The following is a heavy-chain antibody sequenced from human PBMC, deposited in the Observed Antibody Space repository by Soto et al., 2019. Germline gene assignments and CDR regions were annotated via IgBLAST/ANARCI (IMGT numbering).Heavy chain of an antibody. Sequence: ASETLSLTCLVSGQYIKSNFWWAWVRQYPGKELEWIGEIYYSGSTNYTPSLKNRVTISVDTSKNQFSLKLSSVTAADTAVYYCAREEYCSGGSCYPFDYWGQGTLVTVSS. CDR3: AREEYCSGGSCYPFDY. V-gene: IGHV4-4*02. CDR1: GQYIKSNFW. J-gene: IGHJ4*02. CDR2: IYYSGST. D-gene: IGHD2-15*01.